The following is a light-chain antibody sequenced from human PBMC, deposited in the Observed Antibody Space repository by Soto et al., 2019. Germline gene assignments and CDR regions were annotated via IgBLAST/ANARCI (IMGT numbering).Light chain of an antibody. J-gene: IGLJ2*01. CDR2: EVT. V-gene: IGLV2-23*02. CDR3: CSYAGSGIVV. Sequence: QSALTQPASVSGSPGQSITISCTGTSSDVGNYNLVSWYQQHPGKVPKVMIYEVTKRPSGVSNRFSGSKSGNTASLTISGLQAEYEADYYCCSYAGSGIVVFGGGTKLTVL. CDR1: SSDVGNYNL.